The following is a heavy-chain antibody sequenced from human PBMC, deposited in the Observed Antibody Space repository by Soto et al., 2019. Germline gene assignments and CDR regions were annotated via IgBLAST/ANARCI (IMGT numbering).Heavy chain of an antibody. V-gene: IGHV3-23*01. CDR3: AKEIFAAAYAATSAFDL. CDR2: VDGSGGDT. Sequence: GGSVRLSCAAPGFTFSSHAMGWLRQAPGTGPEWVAFVDGSGGDTSYADSVKGRFTIFRDNSDNSLYLHMNSLRAEDTGRYFCAKEIFAAAYAATSAFDLWGQGTLVTVSS. J-gene: IGHJ4*02. D-gene: IGHD2-8*01. CDR1: GFTFSSHA.